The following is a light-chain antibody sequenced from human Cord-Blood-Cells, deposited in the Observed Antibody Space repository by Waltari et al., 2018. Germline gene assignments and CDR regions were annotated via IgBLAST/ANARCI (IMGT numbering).Light chain of an antibody. J-gene: IGLJ1*01. CDR1: SSDVGGYNY. Sequence: QSALTKPASVSGSPGQSITISCIGTSSDVGGYNYVSWYQQHPGTAPKLMIYDVSHRPSGVSNRFSGSKAGNRAFLTISGLKAENEADYYCSSYTSSSTYVFGTGTKVTVL. CDR3: SSYTSSSTYV. V-gene: IGLV2-14*01. CDR2: DVS.